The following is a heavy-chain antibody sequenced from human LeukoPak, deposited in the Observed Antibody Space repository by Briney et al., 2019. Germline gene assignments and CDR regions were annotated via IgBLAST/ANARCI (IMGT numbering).Heavy chain of an antibody. D-gene: IGHD2-15*01. CDR1: GGTFNSYS. V-gene: IGHV1-69*05. Sequence: GSSVKVSCKASGGTFNSYSISWVRQAPGQGLEWMGGIIPVFGTPNYAQKFQGRVTITTDEFTSTVYMEVSSLRSVDTAVYYCARVTLDNTPPYFSYMDVWGKGTTVTVSS. CDR3: ARVTLDNTPPYFSYMDV. CDR2: IIPVFGTP. J-gene: IGHJ6*03.